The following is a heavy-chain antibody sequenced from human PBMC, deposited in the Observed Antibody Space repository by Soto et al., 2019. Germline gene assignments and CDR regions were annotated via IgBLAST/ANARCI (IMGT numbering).Heavy chain of an antibody. CDR1: GFTFSSYG. J-gene: IGHJ3*02. D-gene: IGHD3-22*01. CDR2: IWYDGSNK. V-gene: IGHV3-33*01. Sequence: VQLVESGGGVVQPGRSLRLSCAASGFTFSSYGMHWVRQAPGKGLEWVAVIWYDGSNKYYADSVKGRFTISRDNSKNTLYLQMNSLRAEDTAVYYCARGLYYYDSRAGAFDIWGQGTMVTVSS. CDR3: ARGLYYYDSRAGAFDI.